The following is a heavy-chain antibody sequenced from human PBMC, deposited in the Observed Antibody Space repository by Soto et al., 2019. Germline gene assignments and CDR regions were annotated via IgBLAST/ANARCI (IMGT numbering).Heavy chain of an antibody. J-gene: IGHJ3*02. CDR1: GGSISSSSYY. Sequence: QLQLQESGPGLVKPSETLSLTCTVSGGSISSSSYYWGWIRQPPGKGLEWIGRIYYSGSTYYNPSPKRLVNRSVDTYKNQISLKLSSVTAADTAVYYCARLSTPGAFDIWGQGPMVTVSS. CDR2: IYYSGST. V-gene: IGHV4-39*01. CDR3: ARLSTPGAFDI.